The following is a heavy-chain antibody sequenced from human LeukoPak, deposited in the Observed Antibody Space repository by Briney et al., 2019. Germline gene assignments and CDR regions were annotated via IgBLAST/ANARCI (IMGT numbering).Heavy chain of an antibody. D-gene: IGHD6-13*01. Sequence: SETLSLTCTVSGGSISSYYWSWIRQPPGKGLEWIGYIYYSGSTNYNPSLKSRVTISVDTSKNQFSLKLSSVTAADTAVYHCARGGSSSWYWGAFDIWGQGTMVTVSS. CDR1: GGSISSYY. V-gene: IGHV4-59*01. CDR3: ARGGSSSWYWGAFDI. CDR2: IYYSGST. J-gene: IGHJ3*02.